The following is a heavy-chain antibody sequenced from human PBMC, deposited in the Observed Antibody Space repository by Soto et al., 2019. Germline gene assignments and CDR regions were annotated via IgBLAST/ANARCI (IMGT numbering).Heavy chain of an antibody. V-gene: IGHV3-21*01. D-gene: IGHD2-15*01. CDR3: AREGVYCSGGSCYSPHDY. CDR2: ISGSSSST. CDR1: GFTFSSYA. J-gene: IGHJ4*02. Sequence: PGGSLRLSCAASGFTFSSYAMSWVRQAPGKGLEWVSAISGSSSSTYYADSVKGRFTISRDNAKNSLYLQMNSLRAEDTAVYYCAREGVYCSGGSCYSPHDYWGQGTLVTVSS.